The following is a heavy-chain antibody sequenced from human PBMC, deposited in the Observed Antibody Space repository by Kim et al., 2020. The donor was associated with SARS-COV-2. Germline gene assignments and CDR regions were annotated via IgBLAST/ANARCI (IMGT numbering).Heavy chain of an antibody. CDR2: VYLSCIT. Sequence: SETLSLTCTVSGVSITSHYWTWIRQPPGKGLELIWFVYLSCITNSNPSLKSRVTMSVETSKNQFSLQLTSITAADTAIFYCAREGYFDGGSFFFYSWGQGTRVTVSS. D-gene: IGHD2-15*01. CDR3: AREGYFDGGSFFFYS. CDR1: GVSITSHY. J-gene: IGHJ4*02. V-gene: IGHV4-59*11.